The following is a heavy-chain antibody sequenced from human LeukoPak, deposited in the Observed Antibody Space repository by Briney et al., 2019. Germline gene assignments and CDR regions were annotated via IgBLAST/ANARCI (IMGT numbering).Heavy chain of an antibody. CDR3: AREGDYAIDY. Sequence: PSETLSLTCSVSGDSISITSYCWGWIRPPPGKGLEWIGSIYYSGSTYYNPSLKSRVTISVDTSKNQFSLKLSSVTAADTAVYYCAREGDYAIDYWGQGTLVTVSS. J-gene: IGHJ4*02. CDR2: IYYSGST. CDR1: GDSISITSYC. V-gene: IGHV4-39*02. D-gene: IGHD4/OR15-4a*01.